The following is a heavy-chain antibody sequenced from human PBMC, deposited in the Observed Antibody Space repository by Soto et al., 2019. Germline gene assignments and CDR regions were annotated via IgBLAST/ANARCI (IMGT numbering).Heavy chain of an antibody. CDR2: IYYSGST. J-gene: IGHJ4*02. V-gene: IGHV4-30-4*03. CDR3: SQLGSGSYWGVEH. CDR1: GGSISSGDYY. Sequence: SETLSLTCTVSGGSISSGDYYWSWIRQPPGKGLEWIGYIYYSGSTYYNPSLKSRVTISVDTSKNQFSLKLSSVTAEDTAVYYCSQLGSGSYWGVEHWGQGTLVTVSS. D-gene: IGHD3-22*01.